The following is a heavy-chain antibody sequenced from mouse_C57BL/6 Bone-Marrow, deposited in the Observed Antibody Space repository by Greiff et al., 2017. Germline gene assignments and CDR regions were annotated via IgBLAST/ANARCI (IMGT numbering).Heavy chain of an antibody. Sequence: QVQLQQPGAELVKPGASVKMSCKASGYTFTSYWITWVKQRPGQGLEWIGDIYPTSGRTNYNEKFKSKAILTVDTSSTTAYMQLSSLTSEESAVFYWARSGPLGRSFDYWGQGTTLTVSS. CDR3: ARSGPLGRSFDY. J-gene: IGHJ2*01. CDR2: IYPTSGRT. D-gene: IGHD4-1*01. V-gene: IGHV1-55*01. CDR1: GYTFTSYW.